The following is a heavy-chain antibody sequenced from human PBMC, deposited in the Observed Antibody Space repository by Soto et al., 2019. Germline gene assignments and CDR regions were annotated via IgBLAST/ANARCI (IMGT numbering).Heavy chain of an antibody. Sequence: QVQLVESGGGLVKPGGSLRLSCAASGFTFSDYYMSWIRQAPGKGLEWVSYISSSSSYTNYADSVKGRFTISRDNAKNSLYLQMNSLGAEDTAVYYCARGVGSAYSGPYGLDVWGQGTTVTVSS. CDR3: ARGVGSAYSGPYGLDV. CDR1: GFTFSDYY. CDR2: ISSSSSYT. D-gene: IGHD5-12*01. J-gene: IGHJ6*02. V-gene: IGHV3-11*05.